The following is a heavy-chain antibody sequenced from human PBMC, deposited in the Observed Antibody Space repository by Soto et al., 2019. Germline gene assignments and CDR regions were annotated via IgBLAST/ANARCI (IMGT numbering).Heavy chain of an antibody. CDR2: INPASGST. V-gene: IGHV1-46*01. Sequence: QVQLVQSGAEVKKPGASVKLSCRTSGYTFTHYYIHWVRQAPGQGLDWLAIINPASGSTNYAQDFLSRVTLTMDTSTTTVYMELSGLRDEATAIFYSARDLAAGDHWGQGTLVTVSS. CDR1: GYTFTHYY. J-gene: IGHJ4*02. D-gene: IGHD6-25*01. CDR3: ARDLAAGDH.